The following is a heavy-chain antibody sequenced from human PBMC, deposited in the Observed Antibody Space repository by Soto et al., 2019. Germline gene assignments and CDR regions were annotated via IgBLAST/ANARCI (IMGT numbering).Heavy chain of an antibody. CDR1: GASITGSSY. V-gene: IGHV4-4*07. Sequence: QVQLQESGPGMMKPSETLSLTCTVSGASITGSSYWSWIRQPAGKGLEWIGRFSLSGTTNYNPSLRSRVTMSADVYKNQFSLRRTSVTAADTDLYYCARGMTPPGAPAWYYFDSWGQGTQVTVSS. D-gene: IGHD2-8*02. CDR3: ARGMTPPGAPAWYYFDS. CDR2: FSLSGTT. J-gene: IGHJ4*02.